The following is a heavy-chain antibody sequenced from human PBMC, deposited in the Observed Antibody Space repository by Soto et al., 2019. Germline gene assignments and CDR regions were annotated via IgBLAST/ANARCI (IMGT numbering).Heavy chain of an antibody. J-gene: IGHJ6*02. D-gene: IGHD3-22*01. V-gene: IGHV3-33*01. CDR3: ARTIYDSSGYSIDRDYYYYGMDV. CDR1: GFTFSSYG. Sequence: QVQLVESGGGVVQPGRSLRLSCAASGFTFSSYGMHWVRQAPGKGLEWVAVIWYDGSNKYYADSVKGRFTISRDNSKNTLYLQMNSLRAEDTAVYYCARTIYDSSGYSIDRDYYYYGMDVWGHGTTVTVSS. CDR2: IWYDGSNK.